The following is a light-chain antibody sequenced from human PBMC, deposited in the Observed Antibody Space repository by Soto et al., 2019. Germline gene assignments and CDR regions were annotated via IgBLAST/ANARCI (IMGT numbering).Light chain of an antibody. Sequence: QSALTQPPSASGSPGQSVTISCTGTSSDIGAYNYVSWYQQYPGKAPKLIIYEVTKRPSGVPDRFSGSKSGNTASLTVSGLQAEDEADYYCSSYADRNSLVFGGGTKLTVL. V-gene: IGLV2-8*01. CDR1: SSDIGAYNY. J-gene: IGLJ2*01. CDR2: EVT. CDR3: SSYADRNSLV.